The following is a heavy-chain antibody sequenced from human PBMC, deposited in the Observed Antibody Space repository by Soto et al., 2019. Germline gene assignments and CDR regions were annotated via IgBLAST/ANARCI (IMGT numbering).Heavy chain of an antibody. D-gene: IGHD2-2*01. CDR1: GFTFSRYG. CDR3: AKAHAQIVLGYGMDV. CDR2: ISYDGSNK. V-gene: IGHV3-30*18. J-gene: IGHJ6*02. Sequence: QVQLVESGGGVVQPGRSLRLSCAASGFTFSRYGMHWVRQAPGKGLEWVAVISYDGSNKYYADSVKGRFTISRDNSKNTLYLQMNSLRAEDTAVYYCAKAHAQIVLGYGMDVWGQGTTVTVSS.